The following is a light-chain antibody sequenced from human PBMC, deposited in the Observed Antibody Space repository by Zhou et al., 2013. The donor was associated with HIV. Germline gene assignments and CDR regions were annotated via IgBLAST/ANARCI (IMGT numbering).Light chain of an antibody. CDR1: QHIISDY. V-gene: IGKV3-20*01. Sequence: TVLTQSPGTLSLSAGETATLSCRASQHIISDYLAWYQQKPGQTPSLLIYGASSRASGTPARFTGSGSGMDFTLTISRLEPEDFAVYYCQQYGMSSTFGQGTRLDIK. CDR2: GAS. CDR3: QQYGMSST. J-gene: IGKJ5*01.